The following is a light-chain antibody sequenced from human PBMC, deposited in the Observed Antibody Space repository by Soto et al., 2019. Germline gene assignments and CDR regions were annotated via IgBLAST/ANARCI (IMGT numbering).Light chain of an antibody. CDR1: SSDVGSYNL. Sequence: QSALTQPASVSGSPGQSITISCTGTSSDVGSYNLVSWYQQHPGKAPKLMIYEVSKRPSGVSNRFSGSKSGSTASLTISGLQAEDEADYYCCSYAGSSTLYVFGTGTQLTVL. V-gene: IGLV2-23*02. J-gene: IGLJ1*01. CDR2: EVS. CDR3: CSYAGSSTLYV.